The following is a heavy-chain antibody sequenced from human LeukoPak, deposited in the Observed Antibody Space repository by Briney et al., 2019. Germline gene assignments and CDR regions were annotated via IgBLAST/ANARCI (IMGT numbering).Heavy chain of an antibody. D-gene: IGHD4-11*01. J-gene: IGHJ4*02. Sequence: GSLRLSCAASGFTFSSYSMNWVRQAPGKGLEWIGNIYYSGDTYYNPSLKSRVTISVDTSKNQFSLKLSSVTAADTAVYYCARHVRSNYAPLDYWGQGTLVTVSS. CDR1: GFTFSSYSMN. CDR2: IYYSGDT. CDR3: ARHVRSNYAPLDY. V-gene: IGHV4-39*01.